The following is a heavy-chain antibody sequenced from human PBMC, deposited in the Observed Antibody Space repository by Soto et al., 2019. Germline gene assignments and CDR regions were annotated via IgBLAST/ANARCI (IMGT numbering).Heavy chain of an antibody. CDR3: ARGETCSGGGCCQNYYYYYMDV. V-gene: IGHV4-34*01. CDR1: GGSFSDHY. CDR2: ANHSGTT. D-gene: IGHD2-15*01. Sequence: QVQLQQWGAGLLKPSETLSLTCAVYGGSFSDHYCSWIRQPPGKGLEWIGEANHSGTTNYNPSLKSRVTISVDTSKNQFSLKLSSVTAADTAVYYCARGETCSGGGCCQNYYYYYMDVWGKGTTVTVSS. J-gene: IGHJ6*03.